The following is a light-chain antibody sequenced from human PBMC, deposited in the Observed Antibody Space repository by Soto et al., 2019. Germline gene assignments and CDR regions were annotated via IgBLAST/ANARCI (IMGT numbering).Light chain of an antibody. Sequence: DIVMTQPPDSLSVSLGERATINCKSSQSVLYNSNNKNYLAWYQQRPGQAPRLLIYGASSRATGIPDRFSGGGSETDFTLTISRLESEDSAVYYCQQYGMSPFTFGGGTKVDIK. CDR1: QSVLYNSNNKNY. CDR2: GAS. V-gene: IGKV4-1*01. J-gene: IGKJ4*01. CDR3: QQYGMSPFT.